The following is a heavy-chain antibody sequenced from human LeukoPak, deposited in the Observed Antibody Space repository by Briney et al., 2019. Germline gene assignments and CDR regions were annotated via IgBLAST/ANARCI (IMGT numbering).Heavy chain of an antibody. CDR1: GYTFTNFG. CDR3: ARDNSVEDTAWWFDP. CDR2: ISGYTGDT. Sequence: GASVKVSCKTSGYTFTNFGLTWVRQAPGQGLEWMGWISGYTGDTKYARTVQGRVTLATDTSTSTAYMELRSLRSEDTAVYYCARDNSVEDTAWWFDPWGQGTLVTVSS. J-gene: IGHJ5*02. D-gene: IGHD4-23*01. V-gene: IGHV1-18*01.